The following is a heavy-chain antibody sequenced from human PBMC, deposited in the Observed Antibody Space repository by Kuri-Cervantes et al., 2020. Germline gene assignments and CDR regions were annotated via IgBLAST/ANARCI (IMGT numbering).Heavy chain of an antibody. CDR1: GFTFSNYW. CDR2: LTPDGSST. D-gene: IGHD2-2*01. V-gene: IGHV3-74*01. J-gene: IGHJ6*02. CDR3: ARGPAANDYYYYGMDV. Sequence: GGSLRLSCASSGFTFSNYWMHWVRQAPGKGLVWVSRLTPDGSSTNYADSVKGRFTISRDNAKNSLYLQMNSLRAEDTAVYYCARGPAANDYYYYGMDVWGQGTTVTVSS.